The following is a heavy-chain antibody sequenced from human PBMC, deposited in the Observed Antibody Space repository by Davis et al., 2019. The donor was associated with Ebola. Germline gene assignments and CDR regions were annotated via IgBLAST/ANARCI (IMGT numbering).Heavy chain of an antibody. CDR2: INPNSGGT. V-gene: IGHV1-2*02. J-gene: IGHJ4*02. CDR1: GYTFTGYY. CDR3: AADGITIFGVVPY. D-gene: IGHD3-3*01. Sequence: ASVKVSCKASGYTFTGYYMHWVRQAPGQGLEWMGWINPNSGGTDYAQKFQERVTITRDLSTSTVYMELTTLRSEDTAVYYCAADGITIFGVVPYWGQGTLVTVSS.